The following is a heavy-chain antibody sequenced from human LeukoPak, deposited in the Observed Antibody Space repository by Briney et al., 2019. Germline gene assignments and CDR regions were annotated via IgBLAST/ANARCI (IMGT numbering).Heavy chain of an antibody. Sequence: GGSLRLSCAASGFTFSSYAMHWVRQAPGKGLEWVAVISYDGSNKYYADSVKGRFTISRDNSKNTLYLQMNSLRAEDTAVYYCARENVAGYFDYWGQGTLVTVSS. D-gene: IGHD3-10*01. V-gene: IGHV3-30*04. CDR1: GFTFSSYA. CDR2: ISYDGSNK. CDR3: ARENVAGYFDY. J-gene: IGHJ4*02.